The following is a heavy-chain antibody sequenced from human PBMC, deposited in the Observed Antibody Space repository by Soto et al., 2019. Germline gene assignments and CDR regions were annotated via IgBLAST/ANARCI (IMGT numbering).Heavy chain of an antibody. CDR3: ARDVDYGDYGNDAFDI. J-gene: IGHJ3*02. CDR1: GFTFSSYW. Sequence: GGSLRLSCAASGFTFSSYWMHWVRQAPGKGLVWVSRINSDGSSASYADSVKGRFTISRDNAKNTLYLQMNSLRAEDTAVYYCARDVDYGDYGNDAFDIWGQGTMVTVS. D-gene: IGHD4-17*01. V-gene: IGHV3-74*01. CDR2: INSDGSSA.